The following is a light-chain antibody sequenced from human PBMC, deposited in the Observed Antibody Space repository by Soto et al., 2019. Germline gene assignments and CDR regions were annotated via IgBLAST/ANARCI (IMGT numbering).Light chain of an antibody. Sequence: EIVLTQSPASLSLSPGETATLSCRSSQRVHYLAWYQQKHGQAPRLLIYDISTRATGVPARFSGSGSATEFTLTINNLEPEHFAVYYCQQRSSPTWTFG. CDR3: QQRSSPTWT. CDR1: QRVHY. V-gene: IGKV3-11*01. J-gene: IGKJ1*01. CDR2: DIS.